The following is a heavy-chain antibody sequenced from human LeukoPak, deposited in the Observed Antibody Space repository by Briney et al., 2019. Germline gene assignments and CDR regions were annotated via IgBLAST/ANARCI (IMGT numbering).Heavy chain of an antibody. D-gene: IGHD3-10*01. Sequence: ASVKVSCTVSGYTLTELSMHWVRQAPGKGLEWMGGFDPEDGETIYAQKFQGRVTMTEDASTDTAYMELSSLRSEDTAVYYCATPGSGSYYPSWVYQHWGQGTLVTVSS. CDR1: GYTLTELS. CDR2: FDPEDGET. V-gene: IGHV1-24*01. J-gene: IGHJ1*01. CDR3: ATPGSGSYYPSWVYQH.